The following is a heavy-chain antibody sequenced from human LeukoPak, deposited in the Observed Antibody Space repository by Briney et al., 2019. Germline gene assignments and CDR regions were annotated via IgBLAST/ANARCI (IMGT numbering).Heavy chain of an antibody. Sequence: GASVKVSCKASGYTFTGYYMHWVRQAPGQGLEWMGWINPNSGGTNYAQKFQGRVTMTRDTSISTAYMELSRLRSDDTAVYYCARAGYSSGWYESFDYWGQGTLVTVSS. J-gene: IGHJ4*02. V-gene: IGHV1-2*02. CDR2: INPNSGGT. D-gene: IGHD6-19*01. CDR3: ARAGYSSGWYESFDY. CDR1: GYTFTGYY.